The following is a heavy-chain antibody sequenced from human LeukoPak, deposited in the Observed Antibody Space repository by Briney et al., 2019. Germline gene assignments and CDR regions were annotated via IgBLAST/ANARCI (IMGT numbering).Heavy chain of an antibody. V-gene: IGHV1-3*03. Sequence: ASVKVSSTASGYTFTSYAMHWVRQAPGQRLEGMGWINAGNGNTKYSKEFQGRVTITRDTSASTVYMELSSLRSEDMAVYYCARGGDYGDYADYWGQGTLVTVSS. J-gene: IGHJ4*02. CDR1: GYTFTSYA. D-gene: IGHD4-17*01. CDR3: ARGGDYGDYADY. CDR2: INAGNGNT.